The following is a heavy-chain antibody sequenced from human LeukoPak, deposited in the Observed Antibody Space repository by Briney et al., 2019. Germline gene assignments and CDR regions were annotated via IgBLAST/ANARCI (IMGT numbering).Heavy chain of an antibody. J-gene: IGHJ4*02. CDR2: IYYSGST. CDR3: ARVSTSVAGTVDY. D-gene: IGHD6-19*01. Sequence: PSGTLSLTCTVSGGSMSSYYWSWIRQPPGKGLEWIGYIYYSGSTNYNPSLKSRVTISVDTSKKQFSLNLSSVTAADTAVYYCARVSTSVAGTVDYWGQGTLVTVSS. CDR1: GGSMSSYY. V-gene: IGHV4-59*01.